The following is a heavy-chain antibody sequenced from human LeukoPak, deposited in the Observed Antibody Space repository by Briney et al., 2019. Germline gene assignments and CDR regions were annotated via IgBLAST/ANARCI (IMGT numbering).Heavy chain of an antibody. CDR1: GYNFPKSW. D-gene: IGHD2/OR15-2a*01. V-gene: IGHV5-51*01. Sequence: GESLKISCKASGYNFPKSWIGWVRQMPGKGREWMAIVYPDDSRTKYSPSFQGQVTISADKSINTAYLQWSSLRASDTAMYYCARPDYFASHDWGQGTLVTVSS. J-gene: IGHJ4*02. CDR3: ARPDYFASHD. CDR2: VYPDDSRT.